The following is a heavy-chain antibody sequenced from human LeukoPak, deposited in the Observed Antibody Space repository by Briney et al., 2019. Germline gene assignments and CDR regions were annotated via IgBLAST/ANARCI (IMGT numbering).Heavy chain of an antibody. CDR1: GGSISSGSYY. V-gene: IGHV4-61*02. J-gene: IGHJ2*01. CDR2: IYTSGST. CDR3: ARSLPHWYFDL. Sequence: PSETLSLTCTVSGGSISSGSYYWSWIRQPAGKGLEWIGRIYTSGSTNYNPSLKSRVTISVDTSKNQFSLKLSSVTAADTAVYYCARSLPHWYFDLWGRGTLVTVSP.